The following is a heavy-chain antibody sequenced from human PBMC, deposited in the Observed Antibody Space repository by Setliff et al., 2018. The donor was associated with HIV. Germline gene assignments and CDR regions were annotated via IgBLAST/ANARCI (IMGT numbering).Heavy chain of an antibody. CDR2: ISGFNGNT. CDR1: GYSFARYG. V-gene: IGHV1-18*01. CDR3: ARVPYRSAWFSGGHDAFDI. Sequence: WASVKVSCKASGYSFARYGLSWVRQAPGQGLEWMGWISGFNGNTKYAQSFQDRVAMTTETATSTAYMEMRSLRSDDTAVYFCARVPYRSAWFSGGHDAFDIWGQGTRVTVSS. J-gene: IGHJ3*02. D-gene: IGHD6-19*01.